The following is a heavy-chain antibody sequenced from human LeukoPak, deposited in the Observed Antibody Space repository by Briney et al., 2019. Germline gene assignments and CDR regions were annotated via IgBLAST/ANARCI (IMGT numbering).Heavy chain of an antibody. CDR2: INPNSGGT. J-gene: IGHJ5*02. V-gene: IGHV1-2*02. D-gene: IGHD3-10*01. CDR1: GYTLTELS. CDR3: ARPGGPLVRGSIITSGWFDP. Sequence: ASVKVSCKVSGYTLTELSMHWVRQAPGQGLEWMGWINPNSGGTNYAQKFQGRVTMTRDTSISTAYMELSRLRSDDTAVYYCARPGGPLVRGSIITSGWFDPWGQGTLVTVSS.